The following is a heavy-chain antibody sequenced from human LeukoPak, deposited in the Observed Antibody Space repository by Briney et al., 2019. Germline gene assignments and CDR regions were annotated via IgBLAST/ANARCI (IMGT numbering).Heavy chain of an antibody. CDR1: GFTFDDYA. D-gene: IGHD6-19*01. CDR3: AKVRGKYSSHFFFDY. J-gene: IGHJ4*02. Sequence: GGSLRLSCAGSGFTFDDYAMHWVRQAPGKGLEWLSIISYNGGFIDYADSVKGRFTISRDNAKNSLYLQLDSLRAEDTAIYYCAKVRGKYSSHFFFDYWGQGTLVTVS. CDR2: ISYNGGFI. V-gene: IGHV3-9*01.